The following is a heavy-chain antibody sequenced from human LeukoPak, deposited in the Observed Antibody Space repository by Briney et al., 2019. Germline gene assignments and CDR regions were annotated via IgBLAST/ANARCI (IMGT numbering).Heavy chain of an antibody. CDR1: GYSISSGYY. V-gene: IGHV4-38-2*01. Sequence: SETLSLTCAVSGYSISSGYYWGWIRQPPGKGLEWIGEINHSGSTNYNPSLKSRVTISVDTSKNQFSLKLSSVTAADTAVYYCARGRYYWGQGTLVTVSS. CDR3: ARGRYY. J-gene: IGHJ4*02. CDR2: INHSGST. D-gene: IGHD1-14*01.